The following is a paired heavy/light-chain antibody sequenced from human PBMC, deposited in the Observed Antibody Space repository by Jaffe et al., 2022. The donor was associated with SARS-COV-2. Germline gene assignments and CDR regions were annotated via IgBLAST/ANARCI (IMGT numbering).Heavy chain of an antibody. CDR2: INTDTGNP. V-gene: IGHV7-4-1*02. CDR3: AREDINGALDY. D-gene: IGHD2-8*01. CDR1: GYRFNLFP. J-gene: IGHJ4*02. Sequence: QVQVVQSGSELKEPGASVKVSCKASGYRFNLFPLNWVRQAPGQGLEWVGWINTDTGNPTYAQGFTGRFVLSLDTSVSTAYLQINSLEADDTARYFCAREDINGALDYWGQGALVTVSS.
Light chain of an antibody. CDR1: QAISIF. V-gene: IGKV1-9*01. Sequence: DIQLTQSPSFLSASIGDRVTITCRASQAISIFLVWYQQKPGKAPNVLIYGASNLRGGVPSRFSGSGSGTEFTLTISSLQPEDFATYYCQQVYVFPRTFGQGTKVEIK. CDR3: QQVYVFPRT. J-gene: IGKJ1*01. CDR2: GAS.